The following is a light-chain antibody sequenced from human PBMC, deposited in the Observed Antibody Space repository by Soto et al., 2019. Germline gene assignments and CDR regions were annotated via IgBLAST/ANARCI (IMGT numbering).Light chain of an antibody. V-gene: IGKV1-5*03. J-gene: IGKJ2*01. CDR2: KAS. CDR3: QQYNSYQYT. CDR1: QSISSW. Sequence: DSQMTQSPSTLSASVGDRVTITCRASQSISSWLAWYQQNPGKAPKLLIYKASSLQGGIPSRFSGSGSETEFTLTIISRQPEDFATYYCQQYNSYQYTFGQGTKLEIK.